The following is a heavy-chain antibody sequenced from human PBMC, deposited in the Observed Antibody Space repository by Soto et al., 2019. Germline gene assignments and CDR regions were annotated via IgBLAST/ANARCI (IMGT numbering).Heavy chain of an antibody. D-gene: IGHD1-26*01. CDR1: GLTFRSYA. Sequence: EVQLLESGGGLVQPGGSLRLSCAASGLTFRSYAMSWVRQAPGKGLEWVSGISDSGGATYYADSVKGRFTMSRDNSKNTLYLQMNSLRAEDTAVYYCAKDRGGSYYHFDYWGQGTLVTVSS. CDR3: AKDRGGSYYHFDY. V-gene: IGHV3-23*01. J-gene: IGHJ4*02. CDR2: ISDSGGAT.